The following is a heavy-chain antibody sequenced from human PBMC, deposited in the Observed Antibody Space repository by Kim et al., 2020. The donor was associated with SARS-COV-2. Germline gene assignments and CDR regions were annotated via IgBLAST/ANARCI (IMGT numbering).Heavy chain of an antibody. J-gene: IGHJ4*02. V-gene: IGHV3-30*18. CDR2: ISYDGSNK. Sequence: GGSLRLSCAASGFTFSSYGMHWVRQAPGKGLEWVALISYDGSNKYYADSVKGRFTISRDNSKNTLFVQMNSLRAEDTAVYYCAKDSGGVLRFLQWLPYYFDSWGQGTLVTVSS. D-gene: IGHD3-3*01. CDR3: AKDSGGVLRFLQWLPYYFDS. CDR1: GFTFSSYG.